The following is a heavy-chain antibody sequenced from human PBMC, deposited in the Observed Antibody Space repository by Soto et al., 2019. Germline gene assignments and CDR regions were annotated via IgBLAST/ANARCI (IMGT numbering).Heavy chain of an antibody. Sequence: GGSLRLSCAGSGLTVSSSYMSWVRQAPGKGLQWVSVIYSAGSTYYANSVKGRFTISRDISTNMVYLQMSSLTDEDTAVYYCARARAPEYSSAILFDIWGQGALVTVSS. V-gene: IGHV3-53*01. D-gene: IGHD5-18*01. J-gene: IGHJ4*02. CDR3: ARARAPEYSSAILFDI. CDR2: IYSAGST. CDR1: GLTVSSSY.